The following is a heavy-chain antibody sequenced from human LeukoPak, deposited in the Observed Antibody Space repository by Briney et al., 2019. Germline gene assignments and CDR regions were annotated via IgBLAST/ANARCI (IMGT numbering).Heavy chain of an antibody. Sequence: GGSLRLSCAASGFTFSSYSMNWVRQAPGKGLEWVSSISSSSSYIYYADSVKGRFTISRDSAKNSLYLQMNSLRAEDTAVYYCARDASYYDSSGYYYYYGMDVWGQGTTVTVSS. CDR3: ARDASYYDSSGYYYYYGMDV. V-gene: IGHV3-21*01. J-gene: IGHJ6*02. D-gene: IGHD3-22*01. CDR1: GFTFSSYS. CDR2: ISSSSSYI.